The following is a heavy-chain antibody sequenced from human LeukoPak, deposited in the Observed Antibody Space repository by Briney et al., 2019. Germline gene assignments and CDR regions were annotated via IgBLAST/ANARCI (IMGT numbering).Heavy chain of an antibody. CDR3: AGYRIAARLDYYYYGMDV. V-gene: IGHV1-69*04. CDR2: IIPILGIA. CDR1: AGTFSSYA. J-gene: IGHJ6*02. D-gene: IGHD6-6*01. Sequence: SVRVSCKASAGTFSSYAISWVRQAPGQGLEWMGRIIPILGIANYAQKFQGRVTITADKSTSTAYMELSSLRSEDTAVYYSAGYRIAARLDYYYYGMDVGGQGTTVTVS.